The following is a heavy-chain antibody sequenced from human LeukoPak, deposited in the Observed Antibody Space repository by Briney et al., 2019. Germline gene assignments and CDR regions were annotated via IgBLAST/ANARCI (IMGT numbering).Heavy chain of an antibody. CDR3: ARGAAIQLWPYYFDY. Sequence: SETLSLTCTVSGGSISSYYWSWIRQPAGKGLEWIGRIYTSGSTNYNPSLKSRVTISVDTSKNQFSLKLSSVTAADTAVYYCARGAAIQLWPYYFDYWGQGTLVTVSS. D-gene: IGHD5-18*01. V-gene: IGHV4-4*07. J-gene: IGHJ4*02. CDR1: GGSISSYY. CDR2: IYTSGST.